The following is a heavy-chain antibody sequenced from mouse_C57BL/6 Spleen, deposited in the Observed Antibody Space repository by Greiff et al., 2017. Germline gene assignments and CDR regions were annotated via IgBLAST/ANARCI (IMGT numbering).Heavy chain of an antibody. J-gene: IGHJ2*01. D-gene: IGHD1-1*01. CDR3: ARGGLLRYFDY. CDR2: IHPNSGST. V-gene: IGHV1-64*01. CDR1: GYTFTSYW. Sequence: QVQLQQPGAELVKPGASVKLSCKASGYTFTSYWMHWVKQRPGQGLEWIGMIHPNSGSTNYNEKFKSKATLTVDKSSSTAYMQLRSLTSADSAVYYWARGGLLRYFDYWGQGTTLTVSS.